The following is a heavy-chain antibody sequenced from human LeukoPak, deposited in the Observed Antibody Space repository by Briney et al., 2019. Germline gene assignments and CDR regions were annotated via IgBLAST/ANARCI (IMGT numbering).Heavy chain of an antibody. CDR1: GFTFSSYD. CDR3: ARAGVFRYYYYMDV. V-gene: IGHV3-13*01. Sequence: RAGGSLRLSCAASGFTFSSYDMHWVRQATGKGLEWVSAIGTAGDTYYPGSVKGRFTISRENAKNSLYLQMNSLRAGGTAVYYCARAGVFRYYYYMDVWGKGTTVTVSS. CDR2: IGTAGDT. J-gene: IGHJ6*03. D-gene: IGHD3-10*01.